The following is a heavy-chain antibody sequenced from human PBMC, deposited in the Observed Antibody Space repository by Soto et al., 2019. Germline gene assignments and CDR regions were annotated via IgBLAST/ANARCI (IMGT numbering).Heavy chain of an antibody. Sequence: GSLRLSCAASGFTFSSYGMHWVRQAPGKGLEWVAVICYDGSNKYYADSVKGRFTISRYNSKNTLYLQMNSLRAEDTVVYYCARAARRFGGYYYYGMDVWGQGTTVTVSS. D-gene: IGHD3-16*01. CDR3: ARAARRFGGYYYYGMDV. V-gene: IGHV3-33*01. J-gene: IGHJ6*02. CDR1: GFTFSSYG. CDR2: ICYDGSNK.